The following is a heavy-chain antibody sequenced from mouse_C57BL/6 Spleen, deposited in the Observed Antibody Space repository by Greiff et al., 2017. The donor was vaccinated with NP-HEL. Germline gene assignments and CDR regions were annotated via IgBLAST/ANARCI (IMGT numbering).Heavy chain of an antibody. D-gene: IGHD2-4*01. Sequence: QVQLQQPGAELVRPGSSVKLSCKASGYTFTSYWMHWVKQRPIQGLEWIGNIDPSDSETHYNQKFKVKATLTVDKSSSTAYMQLSSLTSEDSAVYYCARTYYDYLYAMDYWGQGTSVTVSS. CDR3: ARTYYDYLYAMDY. CDR2: IDPSDSET. CDR1: GYTFTSYW. V-gene: IGHV1-52*01. J-gene: IGHJ4*01.